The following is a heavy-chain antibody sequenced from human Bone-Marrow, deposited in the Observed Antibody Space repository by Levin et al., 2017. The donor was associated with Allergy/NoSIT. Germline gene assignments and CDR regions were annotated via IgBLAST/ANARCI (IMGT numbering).Heavy chain of an antibody. D-gene: IGHD5-12*01. CDR3: LKQGWILNYMGV. J-gene: IGHJ6*03. Sequence: GESLKISCKTSGFSFTSYWIGWVRQTPGKGLEWMGNIYPGDSETRYSPSFQGQVTISADKSINTAYLQWSSLKASDSAMYYCLKQGWILNYMGVWGNGTAVTVSS. V-gene: IGHV5-51*01. CDR1: GFSFTSYW. CDR2: IYPGDSET.